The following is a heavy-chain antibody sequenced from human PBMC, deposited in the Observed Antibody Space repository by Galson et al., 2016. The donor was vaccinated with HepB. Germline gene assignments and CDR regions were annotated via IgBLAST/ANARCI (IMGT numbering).Heavy chain of an antibody. CDR2: ISAYSGNT. D-gene: IGHD5-12*01. CDR3: ARGGNSGSEVLDS. Sequence: SVKVSCKASGYTFGNYLISWVRQAPGQGLECMGWISAYSGNTNYAQKFQGRVTMTTDTSTSTAYLEMKNLTSDDTAVYYCARGGNSGSEVLDSWGQGTLVTVSS. CDR1: GYTFGNYL. J-gene: IGHJ4*02. V-gene: IGHV1-18*04.